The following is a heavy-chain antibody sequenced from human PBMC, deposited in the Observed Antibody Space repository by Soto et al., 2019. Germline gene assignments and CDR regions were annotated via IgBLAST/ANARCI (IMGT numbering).Heavy chain of an antibody. CDR2: ISGSGRDT. V-gene: IGHV3-23*01. J-gene: IGHJ4*01. CDR1: GFTFSNYA. D-gene: IGHD6-13*01. CDR3: AKERLEEVGTFFEF. Sequence: GGSLRLSXEASGFTFSNYAMSRVRQAPGKGLEWVSGISGSGRDTYYADSVKGRLTISRDNAKNTLFLQMNSLRAEDAASYYCAKERLEEVGTFFEFWGHGILVTVSS.